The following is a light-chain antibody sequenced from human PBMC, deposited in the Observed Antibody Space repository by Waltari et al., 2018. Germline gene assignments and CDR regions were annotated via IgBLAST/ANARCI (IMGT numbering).Light chain of an antibody. J-gene: IGLJ3*02. V-gene: IGLV1-47*01. CDR3: AAWDDSLSGWV. CDR2: RNK. Sequence: QSALTQPPSASGTPGQWVTISCSGSNSNIVNHYVYWYQHLPGMAPKLLIDRNKQRPSGVPGRCSASASGASSSLDISGLRPEDEAHYYCAAWDDSLSGWVFGGGTKLTVL. CDR1: NSNIVNHY.